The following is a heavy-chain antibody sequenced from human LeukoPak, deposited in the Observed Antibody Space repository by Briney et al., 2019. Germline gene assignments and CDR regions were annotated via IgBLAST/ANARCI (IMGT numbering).Heavy chain of an antibody. Sequence: GGSLRLSCAASGFTFSSYAMSWVRQAPGKGLEWVSAISGSGGSTYYADSVKGRFTISRDNSKNTLYLQMNSLRAEDTAVYYCAASYLEYSSSPRDYWGQGTLVTVSS. CDR2: ISGSGGST. D-gene: IGHD6-6*01. CDR1: GFTFSSYA. V-gene: IGHV3-23*01. CDR3: AASYLEYSSSPRDY. J-gene: IGHJ4*02.